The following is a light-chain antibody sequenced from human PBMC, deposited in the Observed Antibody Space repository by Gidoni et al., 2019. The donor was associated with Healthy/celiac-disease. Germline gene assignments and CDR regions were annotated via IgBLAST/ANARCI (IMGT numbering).Light chain of an antibody. Sequence: QSALTQPPPASGSPGPSVTISCTGTSSDVGGYNYVSWYQQPPGKAPKLMIYEVSKRPSGVPDRFSGSKSGNTASLTVSGLQAEDEADYYCSSYAGSNNLVFGGGTKLTVL. CDR3: SSYAGSNNLV. J-gene: IGLJ2*01. V-gene: IGLV2-8*01. CDR1: SSDVGGYNY. CDR2: EVS.